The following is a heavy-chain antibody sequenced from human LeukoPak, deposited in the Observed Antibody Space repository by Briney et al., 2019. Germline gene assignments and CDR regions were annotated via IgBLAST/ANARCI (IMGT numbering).Heavy chain of an antibody. V-gene: IGHV3-48*01. D-gene: IGHD4-17*01. Sequence: GGSLRLSCAVSGFTFTSYAISWVRQAPGKGLEWVSYISSSSSTIYYADSVKGRFTISRDNAKNSLYLQMNSLRAEDTAVYYCARGDYGDYVSYYYYIDVWGKGTTVTVSS. CDR1: GFTFTSYA. CDR2: ISSSSSTI. CDR3: ARGDYGDYVSYYYYIDV. J-gene: IGHJ6*03.